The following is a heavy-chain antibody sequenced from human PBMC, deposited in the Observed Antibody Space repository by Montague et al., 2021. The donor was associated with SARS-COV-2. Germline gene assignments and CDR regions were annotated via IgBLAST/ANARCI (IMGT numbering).Heavy chain of an antibody. J-gene: IGHJ4*02. CDR2: IRTTGHT. Sequence: TLSLTCTVSGASISTGIYYWSWIRQPAGKRLEWIGRIRTTGHTDYNSSLESRVFMSVDTSTNQFSLSLTSVTAADTAVYSCARFGSGTLEFDLWGQGTLVTVSS. CDR1: GASISTGIYY. D-gene: IGHD1-26*01. CDR3: ARFGSGTLEFDL. V-gene: IGHV4-61*02.